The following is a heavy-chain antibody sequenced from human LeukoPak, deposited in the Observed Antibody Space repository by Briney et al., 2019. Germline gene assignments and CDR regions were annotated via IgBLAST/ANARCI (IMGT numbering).Heavy chain of an antibody. D-gene: IGHD2-21*02. Sequence: SETLSLTCAVYGVSFSGYYWSWIRQPPGKGLEWIGEINHSGSTNYNPSLKSRVTISVDTSKNQFSLKLSSVTAADTAVYYCARARAYCGGDCYWNFDYWGQGTLVTVSS. CDR3: ARARAYCGGDCYWNFDY. V-gene: IGHV4-34*01. CDR2: INHSGST. J-gene: IGHJ4*02. CDR1: GVSFSGYY.